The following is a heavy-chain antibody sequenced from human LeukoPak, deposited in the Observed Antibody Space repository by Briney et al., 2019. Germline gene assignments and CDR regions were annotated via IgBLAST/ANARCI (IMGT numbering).Heavy chain of an antibody. D-gene: IGHD6-13*01. Sequence: PSETLSLTCTVSGGSLSSYYWTWIRQPPGKGLEWIGYIYYTGSTSYNPSLKSRVTISVQTSKNQFSLELSSVTAADTAVYYCARKTGYSSSWYRGGDAFDIWGQGTMVTVSS. CDR1: GGSLSSYY. CDR3: ARKTGYSSSWYRGGDAFDI. V-gene: IGHV4-59*08. J-gene: IGHJ3*02. CDR2: IYYTGST.